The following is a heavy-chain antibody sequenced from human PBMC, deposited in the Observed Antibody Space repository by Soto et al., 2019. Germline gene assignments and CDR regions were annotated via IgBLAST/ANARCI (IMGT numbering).Heavy chain of an antibody. Sequence: SSETLSLTCTVSGGSISSSTFYWGWIRQPPGKGLEWIGSIYYSGSTYYNPSLKSRVSISVDTSKNQFSLKLSSVTAADTAVYYCARHWRYNFWSAYYTDQFDYWGQGTLVTVSS. CDR2: IYYSGST. CDR1: GGSISSSTFY. J-gene: IGHJ4*02. CDR3: ARHWRYNFWSAYYTDQFDY. V-gene: IGHV4-39*01. D-gene: IGHD3-3*01.